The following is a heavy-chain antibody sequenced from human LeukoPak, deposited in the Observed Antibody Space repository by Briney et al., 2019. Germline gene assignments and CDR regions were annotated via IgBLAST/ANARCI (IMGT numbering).Heavy chain of an antibody. J-gene: IGHJ4*02. V-gene: IGHV3-21*01. CDR1: GFTFSSYS. D-gene: IGHD6-6*01. CDR3: ARQASRYSSSPHFDY. Sequence: GGSLRLSCAASGFTFSSYSMNWVRQAPGKGLEWVSFISSSRSYIYYADSVKGRFTISRDNAKNSLYLQMNSLGAEDTAVYYCARQASRYSSSPHFDYWGQGTLVTVSS. CDR2: ISSSRSYI.